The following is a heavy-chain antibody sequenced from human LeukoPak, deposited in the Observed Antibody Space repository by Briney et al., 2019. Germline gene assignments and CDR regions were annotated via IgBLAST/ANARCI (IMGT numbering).Heavy chain of an antibody. CDR1: GGSISSSSYY. V-gene: IGHV4-39*07. D-gene: IGHD6-6*01. CDR3: ARGRRPY. CDR2: MYYSGGT. J-gene: IGHJ4*02. Sequence: PSETLSLTCTVSGGSISSSSYYWGWIRQPPGKGLEWIGCMYYSGGTNYNPSLKSRVTISVDTSKNQFSLKLSSVTAADTAVYYCARGRRPYWGQGTLVTVSS.